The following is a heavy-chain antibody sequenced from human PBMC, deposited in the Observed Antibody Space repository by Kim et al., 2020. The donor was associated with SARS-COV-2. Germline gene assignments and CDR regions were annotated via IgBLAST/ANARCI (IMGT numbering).Heavy chain of an antibody. D-gene: IGHD3-16*02. V-gene: IGHV4-34*01. Sequence: SETLSLTCAVYGGSFSGYYWSWIRQPPGKGLEWIGEINHSGSTNYNPSLKSRVTISVDTSKNQFSLKLSSVTAADTAVYYCARSGDYVWGSYRFLNYFD. CDR3: ARSGDYVWGSYRFLNYFD. CDR1: GGSFSGYY. CDR2: INHSGST. J-gene: IGHJ4*01.